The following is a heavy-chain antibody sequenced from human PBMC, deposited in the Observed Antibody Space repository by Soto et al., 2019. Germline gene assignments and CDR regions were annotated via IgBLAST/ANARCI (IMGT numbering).Heavy chain of an antibody. V-gene: IGHV6-1*01. CDR2: TYYRSKWYS. J-gene: IGHJ4*02. Sequence: QVQLQQSGPGLVTPSQTLSLTCAISGDSISSNSAAWNWIRQSPSRGLEWLGRTYYRSKWYSDYAVSVKSRITINPDTSKTQFSLQLNSVGPEDTAVYYCASAKGATAWFDYWGQGALVTVSS. D-gene: IGHD1-26*01. CDR1: GDSISSNSAA. CDR3: ASAKGATAWFDY.